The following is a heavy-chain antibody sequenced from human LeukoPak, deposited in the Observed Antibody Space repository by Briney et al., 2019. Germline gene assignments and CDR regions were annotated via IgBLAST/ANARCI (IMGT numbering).Heavy chain of an antibody. CDR2: INPDSGGT. V-gene: IGHV1-2*02. CDR1: EYSFTDYN. J-gene: IGHJ6*03. D-gene: IGHD3-3*01. Sequence: GASVKVSCKASEYSFTDYNLHWVRQAPGQGLEWMGWINPDSGGTNYAQKFQGRVTMTRDTSISTAYMELSRLRSDDTAVYYCARVYDHSLVYYYYMDVWGKGTTVTVSS. CDR3: ARVYDHSLVYYYYMDV.